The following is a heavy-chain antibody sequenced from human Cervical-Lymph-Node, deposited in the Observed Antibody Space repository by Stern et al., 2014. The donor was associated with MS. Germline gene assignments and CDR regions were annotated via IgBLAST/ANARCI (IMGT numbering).Heavy chain of an antibody. V-gene: IGHV1-69*01. CDR3: ATAESSASSRSV. J-gene: IGHJ6*02. CDR1: GGTFSTFA. D-gene: IGHD1-26*01. CDR2: IIPMFGSP. Sequence: VQLVQSGAEVKKPGSSVKVSCKASGGTFSTFAFNWVRQAPGEGLEWMAGIIPMFGSPKYAQKFQGRVTITADESTSTAYMELSSLRSADTAVYYCATAESSASSRSVWGQGTTVTVSS.